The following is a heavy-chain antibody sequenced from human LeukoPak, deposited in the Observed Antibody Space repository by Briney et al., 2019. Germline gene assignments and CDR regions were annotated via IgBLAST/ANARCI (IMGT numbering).Heavy chain of an antibody. V-gene: IGHV1-2*02. Sequence: ASVKVSCKASGYTFTGYYMHWVRQAPGQGLEWMGWINPNSGGTNCAQKFQGRVTMTRDTSISTAYMELSRLRSDDTAVYYCARVVAVAGEIDYWGQGTLVTVSS. D-gene: IGHD6-19*01. CDR1: GYTFTGYY. J-gene: IGHJ4*02. CDR3: ARVVAVAGEIDY. CDR2: INPNSGGT.